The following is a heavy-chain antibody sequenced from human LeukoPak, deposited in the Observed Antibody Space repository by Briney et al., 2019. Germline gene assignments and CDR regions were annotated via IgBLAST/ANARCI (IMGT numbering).Heavy chain of an antibody. CDR1: GYSFTSYW. D-gene: IGHD4-17*01. Sequence: GESLKISCKGSGYSFTSYWIGWVRPMPGRGLEWMGIIYPGDYDTRYSPSFQGQVTISADKSISTAYLQWSSLKASDTAMYYCYRDYGDYVRPPFDYWGQGTLVTVSS. J-gene: IGHJ4*02. V-gene: IGHV5-51*01. CDR3: YRDYGDYVRPPFDY. CDR2: IYPGDYDT.